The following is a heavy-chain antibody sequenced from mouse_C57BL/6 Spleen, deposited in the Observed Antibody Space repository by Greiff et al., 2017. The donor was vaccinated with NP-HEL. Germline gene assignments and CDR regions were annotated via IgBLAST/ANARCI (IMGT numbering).Heavy chain of an antibody. V-gene: IGHV5-4*01. D-gene: IGHD2-1*01. Sequence: DVKLVESGGGLVKPGGSLKLSCAASGFTFSSYAMSWVRQTPEKRLEWVATISDGGSYTYYPDNVKGRFTISRDNAKNNLYLQMSHLKSEDTAMYYCAREGYYGNYGFAYWGQGTLVTVSA. J-gene: IGHJ3*01. CDR3: AREGYYGNYGFAY. CDR2: ISDGGSYT. CDR1: GFTFSSYA.